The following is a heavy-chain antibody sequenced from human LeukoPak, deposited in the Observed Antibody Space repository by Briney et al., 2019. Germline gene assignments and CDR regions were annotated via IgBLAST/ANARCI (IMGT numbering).Heavy chain of an antibody. D-gene: IGHD4-17*01. CDR3: TTGPGDYADF. CDR1: GFTFINAW. J-gene: IGHJ4*02. CDR2: IKNKADGETT. V-gene: IGHV3-15*01. Sequence: GGSLRLSCAASGFTFINAWMSWVRQAPGKGLEWVGRIKNKADGETTVYAAPVKGRFTISRDDSRNTLYLQMNSLTAGDTAVYYCTTGPGDYADFWGQGALVTVSS.